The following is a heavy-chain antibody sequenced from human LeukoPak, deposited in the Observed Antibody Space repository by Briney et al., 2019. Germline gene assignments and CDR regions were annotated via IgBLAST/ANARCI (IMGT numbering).Heavy chain of an antibody. CDR1: GFTFHDYA. Sequence: PGGSLRLSRAASGFTFHDYAMHWVRQAPGKGLEWVSSISSSSSYIYYADSVKGRFTISRDNAKNSLYLQMNSLRAEDTAVYYCAKAEGMGYGYYFDYWGQGTLVTVSS. V-gene: IGHV3-21*04. D-gene: IGHD5-18*01. CDR3: AKAEGMGYGYYFDY. CDR2: ISSSSSYI. J-gene: IGHJ4*02.